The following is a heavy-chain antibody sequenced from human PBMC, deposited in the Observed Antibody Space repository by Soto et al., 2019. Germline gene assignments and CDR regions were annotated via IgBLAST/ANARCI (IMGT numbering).Heavy chain of an antibody. D-gene: IGHD4-4*01. CDR2: ISGSGGST. J-gene: IGHJ4*02. CDR1: GFTFSSYA. CDR3: FGERDDYNYKLAPHPWERSYFDY. V-gene: IGHV3-23*01. Sequence: GGSLRLSCAASGFTFSSYAMSWVRQAPGKGLEWVSAISGSGGSTYYADSVKGRFTISRDNSKNTLYLQMNSLRAEDTAVYYCFGERDDYNYKLAPHPWERSYFDYWGQGTLVTVSS.